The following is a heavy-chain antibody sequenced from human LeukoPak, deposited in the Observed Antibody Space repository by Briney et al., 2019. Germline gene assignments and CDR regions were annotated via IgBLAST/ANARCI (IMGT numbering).Heavy chain of an antibody. Sequence: GESLKISCKGSGYSFTSYWIGWVRQMPGKGLEWMGIIYPSGSATSYSPSFQGQVTISADKSISTAYLQWSSLKASDTAMYYCARHSPAQGGPYYDFWSGEPLYWGQGTMVTVSS. J-gene: IGHJ3*01. CDR2: IYPSGSAT. D-gene: IGHD3-3*01. V-gene: IGHV5-51*01. CDR1: GYSFTSYW. CDR3: ARHSPAQGGPYYDFWSGEPLY.